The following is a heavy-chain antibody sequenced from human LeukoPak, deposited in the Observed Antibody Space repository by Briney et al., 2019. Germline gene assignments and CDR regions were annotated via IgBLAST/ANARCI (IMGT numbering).Heavy chain of an antibody. CDR1: GLTFSSYW. Sequence: GGSLRLSCAASGLTFSSYWMHWVRQAPGKGLEWVSVIYSGGDTSYADSVKGRFTISRDSSKNTLYLQMNSLRVEDTAVYYCARDGGAGTPWAFDIWGQGTMVTVSS. D-gene: IGHD6-25*01. CDR3: ARDGGAGTPWAFDI. CDR2: IYSGGDT. V-gene: IGHV3-53*01. J-gene: IGHJ3*02.